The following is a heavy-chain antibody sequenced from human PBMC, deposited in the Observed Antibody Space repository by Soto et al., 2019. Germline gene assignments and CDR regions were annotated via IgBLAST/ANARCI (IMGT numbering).Heavy chain of an antibody. CDR2: IYYSATT. D-gene: IGHD2-21*01. Sequence: QVQLQESGPGLVKPSQTLSLTCTVSGGSISSGGYYWSWIRQHPGKGLEWIGYIYYSATTYYNPXLXRXXTISVDTSKNQFSLKLSSVTAADTAVYYCARGVIHWGQGTLVTVSS. V-gene: IGHV4-31*01. J-gene: IGHJ4*02. CDR1: GGSISSGGYY. CDR3: ARGVIH.